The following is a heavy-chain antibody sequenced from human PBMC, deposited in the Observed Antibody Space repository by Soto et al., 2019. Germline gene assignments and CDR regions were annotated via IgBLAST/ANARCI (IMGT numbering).Heavy chain of an antibody. Sequence: EVRLVESGGGVGRPGGSLRLSCAASGFTFEDHGLSWVRQAPGKGLEWVAGINWNGGSTVYAASVKGRFTTSRDNAKNSLFLEVNSLRVEDTALYFCARVPLLADYFDSWGQGTLVTVSS. CDR1: GFTFEDHG. J-gene: IGHJ4*02. CDR2: INWNGGST. CDR3: ARVPLLADYFDS. V-gene: IGHV3-20*04.